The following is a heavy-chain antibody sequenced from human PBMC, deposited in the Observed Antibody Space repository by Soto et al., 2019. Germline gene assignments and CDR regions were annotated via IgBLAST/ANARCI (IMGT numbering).Heavy chain of an antibody. CDR1: GGSFSGYC. D-gene: IGHD1-7*01. CDR3: ARGPTGTTFPRYYYYYYGMDV. Sequence: PSEPMSLTCAVYGGSFSGYCWSWIRKNTGKGLEWLGEINHSGSTNYTPSLKSRVTISVDTSKNQFSLKLSSVTAADTAVYYCARGPTGTTFPRYYYYYYGMDVWGQGTTVTVSS. V-gene: IGHV4-34*01. CDR2: INHSGST. J-gene: IGHJ6*02.